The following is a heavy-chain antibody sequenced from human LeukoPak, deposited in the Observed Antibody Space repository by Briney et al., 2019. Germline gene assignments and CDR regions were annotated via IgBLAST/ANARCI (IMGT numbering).Heavy chain of an antibody. D-gene: IGHD2-15*01. CDR1: GASITDYY. V-gene: IGHV4-59*01. CDR3: VRGYCSGATCYHFDY. CDR2: FYYSGSD. J-gene: IGHJ4*02. Sequence: PSETLSLTCTVSGASITDYYWKWIRHPPGKGLEWIGYFYYSGSDNYNPSLKSRITISVDTSKNQFSLKLSSVTAADTAVYYCVRGYCSGATCYHFDYWGQGTLVTVSS.